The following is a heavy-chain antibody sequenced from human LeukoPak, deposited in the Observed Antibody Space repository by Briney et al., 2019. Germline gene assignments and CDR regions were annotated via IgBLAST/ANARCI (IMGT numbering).Heavy chain of an antibody. J-gene: IGHJ4*02. D-gene: IGHD2-2*01. Sequence: SETLSLTCAVYGGTFSGHYWSWIRQPPGKGLEWIGEINPSGSTNYNPSLKTRVTISVDTSKNQFSLTINSVTAADTAVYYCARDCSSSTCYFNYWSQGTLVTVAS. CDR1: GGTFSGHY. V-gene: IGHV4-34*01. CDR3: ARDCSSSTCYFNY. CDR2: INPSGST.